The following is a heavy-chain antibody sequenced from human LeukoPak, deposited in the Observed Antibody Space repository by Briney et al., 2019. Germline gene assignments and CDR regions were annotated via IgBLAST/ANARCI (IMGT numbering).Heavy chain of an antibody. CDR2: IWYDGSNK. Sequence: GGSLRLSCAASGFTFGTYGMHWVRQAPGKGLEWVALIWYDGSNKYYADSVKDRFTISRDNYKNTLYLQMNSLRAEDTAVYYCARDQGCTSTDCYSLFFHYWGQGTLVTVSS. CDR3: ARDQGCTSTDCYSLFFHY. J-gene: IGHJ4*02. D-gene: IGHD2-2*01. V-gene: IGHV3-30*02. CDR1: GFTFGTYG.